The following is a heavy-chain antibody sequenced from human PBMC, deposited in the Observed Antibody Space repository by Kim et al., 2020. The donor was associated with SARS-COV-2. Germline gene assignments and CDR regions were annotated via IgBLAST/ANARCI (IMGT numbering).Heavy chain of an antibody. CDR3: ARNRIGLYHFDY. V-gene: IGHV4-59*01. CDR1: GGSISSYY. J-gene: IGHJ4*02. Sequence: SETLSLTCTVSGGSISSYYWSWIRQPPGKGLEWIGYIYYSGSTNYNPSLKSRVTISVDTSKNQFSLKLSSVTAADTAVYYCARNRIGLYHFDYWGQGTLVTVSS. CDR2: IYYSGST.